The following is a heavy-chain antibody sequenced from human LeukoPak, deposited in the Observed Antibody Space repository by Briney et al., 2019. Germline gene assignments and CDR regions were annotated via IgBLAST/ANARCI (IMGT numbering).Heavy chain of an antibody. CDR1: GFTVSTNY. D-gene: IGHD6-13*01. Sequence: PGGSLRLSCAASGFTVSTNYMNWVRQAPGKGLEWVSVLYSVGDTYYGDSVKGRFTISRDNSKNTLYLQMNSLRAEDTAVYYCAATKNIAAAGRLDYWGQGTLVTVSS. V-gene: IGHV3-53*01. CDR3: AATKNIAAAGRLDY. J-gene: IGHJ4*02. CDR2: LYSVGDT.